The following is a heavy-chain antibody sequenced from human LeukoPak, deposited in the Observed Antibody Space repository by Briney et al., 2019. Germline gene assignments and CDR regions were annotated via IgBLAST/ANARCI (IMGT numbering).Heavy chain of an antibody. D-gene: IGHD3-10*02. Sequence: GGSLRLSCAASGFTFSDYYMSWIRQGPGKGLEWVSYIGRSGTTIHYADSVKGRFTSSWDNAKKSLYLQMNSLRAEDTAVYYCAELGITMIGVVWGKGTTVTISS. CDR3: AELGITMIGVV. J-gene: IGHJ6*04. V-gene: IGHV3-11*04. CDR2: IGRSGTTI. CDR1: GFTFSDYY.